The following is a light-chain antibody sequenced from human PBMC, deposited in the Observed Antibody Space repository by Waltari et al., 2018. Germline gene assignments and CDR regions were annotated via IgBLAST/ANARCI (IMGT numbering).Light chain of an antibody. V-gene: IGKV3D-15*01. CDR2: AAS. Sequence: CRASQSIGKYLVWYQQKPGKAPRLLIYAASTMHTGVPSRFSGSGSGTDFTLTISRLEPEDFAMYYCQNHKSFPATFGPGTKVDIK. CDR1: QSIGKY. J-gene: IGKJ3*01. CDR3: QNHKSFPAT.